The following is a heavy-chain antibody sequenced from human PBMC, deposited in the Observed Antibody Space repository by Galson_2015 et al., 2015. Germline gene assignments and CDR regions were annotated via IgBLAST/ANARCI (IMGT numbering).Heavy chain of an antibody. J-gene: IGHJ4*02. Sequence: SVKVSCKASGGTFSSYAISWVRQAPGQGLEWMGGIIPIFGTANYAQKFQGRVTITADESKSTAYMELSSLRSEDTAVYYCARDRNYYYDSSGYYFYFDYWGQGTLVTVSS. CDR1: GGTFSSYA. CDR3: ARDRNYYYDSSGYYFYFDY. V-gene: IGHV1-69*13. CDR2: IIPIFGTA. D-gene: IGHD3-22*01.